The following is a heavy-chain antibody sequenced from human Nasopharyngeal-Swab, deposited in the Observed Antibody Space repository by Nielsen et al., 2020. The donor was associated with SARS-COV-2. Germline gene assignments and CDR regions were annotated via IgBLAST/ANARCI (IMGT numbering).Heavy chain of an antibody. CDR1: GYTLTELS. Sequence: ASVKVSCKVSGYTLTELSMHWVRQAPGKGLEWMGGFDPEDGETIYAQKFQGRVTMTEDTSTDTAYMELSSLRSEGTAVYYCATGVAVAGRTHFVDYWGQGTLVTVSS. V-gene: IGHV1-24*01. D-gene: IGHD6-19*01. J-gene: IGHJ4*02. CDR3: ATGVAVAGRTHFVDY. CDR2: FDPEDGET.